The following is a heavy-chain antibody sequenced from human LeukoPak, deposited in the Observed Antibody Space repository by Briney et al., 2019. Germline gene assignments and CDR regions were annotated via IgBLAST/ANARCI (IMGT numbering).Heavy chain of an antibody. J-gene: IGHJ6*02. CDR1: GFTFSSYW. CDR2: IKQDGTEK. Sequence: PGGSLRLSCAASGFTFSSYWMSWVRQAPGKGLEWVANIKQDGTEKHYVDSLRGRFTVSRDNAKKSLYLQMNSLRAEDTAVYYCAREGMYYYYGMDVWGQGTTVTVSS. CDR3: AREGMYYYYGMDV. V-gene: IGHV3-7*01.